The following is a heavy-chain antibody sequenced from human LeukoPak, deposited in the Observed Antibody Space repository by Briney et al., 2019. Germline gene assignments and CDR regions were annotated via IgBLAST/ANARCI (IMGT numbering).Heavy chain of an antibody. CDR3: ARSKKIQYPIPVNYYYYYMDV. J-gene: IGHJ6*03. D-gene: IGHD4-11*01. CDR1: GGTFSSYA. CDR2: IIPIFGTA. V-gene: IGHV1-69*01. Sequence: SVKVSCKASGGTFSSYAISWVRQAPGQGLEWMGGIIPIFGTANYAQKFQGRVTITADESTSTAYMELSSLRSEDTAVYYCARSKKIQYPIPVNYYYYYMDVWGKGTTVTVSS.